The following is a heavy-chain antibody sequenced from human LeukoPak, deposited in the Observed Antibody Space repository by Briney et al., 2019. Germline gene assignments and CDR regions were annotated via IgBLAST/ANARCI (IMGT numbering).Heavy chain of an antibody. CDR2: IYVINAAT. CDR1: GYTLKRYA. V-gene: IGHV1-3*01. CDR3: ARRDRRWYLDL. D-gene: IGHD5-24*01. Sequence: ASVKVSCKASGYTLKRYAMHWVRQAPGQGLEWMGCIYVINAATRQTQKFQGRLTISRDTSAGTGYMELNRLRSEDTAVYFCARRDRRWYLDLWGRGTLVIVSS. J-gene: IGHJ2*01.